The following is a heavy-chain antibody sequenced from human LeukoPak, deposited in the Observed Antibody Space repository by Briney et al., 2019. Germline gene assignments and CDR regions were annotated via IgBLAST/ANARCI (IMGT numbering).Heavy chain of an antibody. J-gene: IGHJ3*02. CDR2: IYYSGST. Sequence: PSETLSLTCTVSGGSIRSSNYYWGWIRQPPGKGLQWIGSIYYSGSTYYNPSLKSRVTISLDTSKNQFSLMLSSVTAAATAVYYCARDLYSSKTNDAFVIWGQGTMVTVSS. CDR1: GGSIRSSNYY. V-gene: IGHV4-39*07. D-gene: IGHD6-13*01. CDR3: ARDLYSSKTNDAFVI.